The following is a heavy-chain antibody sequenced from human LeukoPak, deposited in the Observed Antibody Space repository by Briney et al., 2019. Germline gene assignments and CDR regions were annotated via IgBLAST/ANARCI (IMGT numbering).Heavy chain of an antibody. Sequence: SQTLSLTCAISGDSVSDNSATWNWIRQSPSRGLEWLGRTYYRSKWYNDYAVSVKSRITINPDTSKNQFSLQLNSVTPEDTAVYYCARGSAVTGIPLDPWGQGTLVTASS. D-gene: IGHD6-19*01. CDR2: TYYRSKWYN. CDR3: ARGSAVTGIPLDP. V-gene: IGHV6-1*01. CDR1: GDSVSDNSAT. J-gene: IGHJ5*02.